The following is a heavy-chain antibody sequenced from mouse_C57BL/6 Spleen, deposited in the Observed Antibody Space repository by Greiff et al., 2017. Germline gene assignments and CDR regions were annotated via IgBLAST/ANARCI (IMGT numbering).Heavy chain of an antibody. CDR3: TTGGSGYPYYYAMDY. J-gene: IGHJ4*01. D-gene: IGHD3-2*02. Sequence: EVQRVESGAELVRPGASVKLSCTASGFNIKDYYMHWVKQRPEQGLEWIGRIDPEDGDTEYAPKFQGKATMTADTSSNTAYLQLSSLTSEDTAVYYCTTGGSGYPYYYAMDYWGQGTSVTVSS. CDR2: IDPEDGDT. CDR1: GFNIKDYY. V-gene: IGHV14-1*01.